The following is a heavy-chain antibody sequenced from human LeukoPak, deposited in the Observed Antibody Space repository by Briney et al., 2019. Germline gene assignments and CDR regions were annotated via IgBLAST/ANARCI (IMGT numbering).Heavy chain of an antibody. D-gene: IGHD6-19*01. CDR1: GFIFSSYA. Sequence: PGGSLRLSCAASGFIFSSYAMHWVRQAPGKGLEWVAATSKDGINKYYSDSVKGRLTMSRDNSKNTLYLQMDSLRAEDTAVYYCARDKVSTKGYSSGWSFDYWGQERLVTVSS. CDR2: TSKDGINK. CDR3: ARDKVSTKGYSSGWSFDY. V-gene: IGHV3-30*04. J-gene: IGHJ4*02.